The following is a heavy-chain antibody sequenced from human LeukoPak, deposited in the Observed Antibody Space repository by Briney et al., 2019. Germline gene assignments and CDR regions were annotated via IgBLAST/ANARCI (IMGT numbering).Heavy chain of an antibody. Sequence: GGSLRLSCEASGFTFSSYGMHWVRQAPGKGLEWVAVIWYDGSNKYYADSVKGRFTISRDNSKNTLYLQMNSLRAEDTAVYYCARGLDSSNGMDVWGKGTTVTVSS. V-gene: IGHV3-33*08. J-gene: IGHJ6*04. CDR3: ARGLDSSNGMDV. CDR1: GFTFSSYG. CDR2: IWYDGSNK. D-gene: IGHD2-2*03.